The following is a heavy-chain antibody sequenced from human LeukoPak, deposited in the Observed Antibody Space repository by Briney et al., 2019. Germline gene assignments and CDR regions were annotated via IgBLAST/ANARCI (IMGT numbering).Heavy chain of an antibody. CDR2: IYGGGSTTYNPSP. CDR1: GGSISSYF. V-gene: IGHV4-4*07. D-gene: IGHD3-16*01. CDR3: ARDLGWGSPVAY. J-gene: IGHJ4*02. Sequence: PSETLSLTCIVSGGSISSYFWNWIRRPAGKGLEWIGKIYGGGSTTYNPSPNYNPSLKSRVTMSMDTSNNEFSLSLTSVTAADTAVYYCARDLGWGSPVAYWGQGILVTVSS.